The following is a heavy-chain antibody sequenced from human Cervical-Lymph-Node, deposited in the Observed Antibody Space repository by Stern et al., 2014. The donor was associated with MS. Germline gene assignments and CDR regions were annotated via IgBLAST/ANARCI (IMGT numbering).Heavy chain of an antibody. CDR2: ISYDGRDK. Sequence: VQLVESGGGVVQPGRSLRLSCAASGFVFRRYAIHWVRQAPGQGLEWVALISYDGRDKYYTDSVKGRFTVSRDNSNNTVDLEMNSLRLEDTAVYYCAKGGSGSDLDWGQGSLVTVSS. CDR1: GFVFRRYA. J-gene: IGHJ4*02. V-gene: IGHV3-30*04. D-gene: IGHD1-26*01. CDR3: AKGGSGSDLD.